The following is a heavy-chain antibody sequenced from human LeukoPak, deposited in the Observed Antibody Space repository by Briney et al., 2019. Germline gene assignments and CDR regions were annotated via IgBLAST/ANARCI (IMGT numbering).Heavy chain of an antibody. V-gene: IGHV4-59*01. D-gene: IGHD2-2*01. CDR2: IHYTGAT. Sequence: PSETLSLSCTVSRGSINGDYWSWIRQSPGRGLNWVGYIHYTGATNYNPSLKSRVTISVDKAKNQFSLKLTSVTAADTAVYYCARLQGSSTAIFDFWGHGTLVTVSS. CDR3: ARLQGSSTAIFDF. J-gene: IGHJ5*01. CDR1: RGSINGDY.